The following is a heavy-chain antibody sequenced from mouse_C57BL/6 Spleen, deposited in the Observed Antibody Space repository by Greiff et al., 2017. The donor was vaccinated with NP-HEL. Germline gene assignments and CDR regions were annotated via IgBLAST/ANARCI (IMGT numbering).Heavy chain of an antibody. D-gene: IGHD4-1*01. V-gene: IGHV1-18*01. CDR1: GYTFTDYN. CDR2: INPNNGGT. CDR3: ARSGLGRENYFDY. J-gene: IGHJ2*01. Sequence: EVQLQESGPELVKPGASVKIPCKASGYTFTDYNMDWVKQSHGKSLEWIGDINPNNGGTIYNQKFKGKATLTVDKSSSTAYMELRSLTSEDTAVYYCARSGLGRENYFDYWGQGTTLTVSS.